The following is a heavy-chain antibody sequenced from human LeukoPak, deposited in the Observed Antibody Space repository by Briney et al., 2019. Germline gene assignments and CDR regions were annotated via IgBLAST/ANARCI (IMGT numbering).Heavy chain of an antibody. J-gene: IGHJ4*02. CDR2: ITPNSDGT. D-gene: IGHD7-27*01. Sequence: GASVKVSCKTSGYTVTGYCIHWVRQAPGQGLEWMGWITPNSDGTDYAQKFQGRVTMTRDTSITTAYMELSSLRSDDTAVYYCARSPIGLGFFDYWGQGTLVTVSS. CDR3: ARSPIGLGFFDY. V-gene: IGHV1-2*02. CDR1: GYTVTGYC.